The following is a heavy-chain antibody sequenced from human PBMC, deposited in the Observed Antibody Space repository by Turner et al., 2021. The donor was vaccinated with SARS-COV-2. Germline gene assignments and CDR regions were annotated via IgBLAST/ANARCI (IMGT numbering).Heavy chain of an antibody. V-gene: IGHV3-23*01. CDR1: GFTFSTYA. CDR3: AKYSSSWPPSYNCFDP. J-gene: IGHJ5*02. CDR2: ISVSGGST. Sequence: EVQLLESGGGLVQPGGSLRLSCSASGFTFSTYAMSWVRQAPGNELEWVSAISVSGGSTYYADSVKGRFTISRDNSKNTLYLQMNSLRAEDTAVYYCAKYSSSWPPSYNCFDPWGQGTLVTVSS. D-gene: IGHD6-13*01.